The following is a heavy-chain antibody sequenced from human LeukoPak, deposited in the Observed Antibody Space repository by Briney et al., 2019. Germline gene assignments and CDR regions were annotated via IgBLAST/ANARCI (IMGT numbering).Heavy chain of an antibody. Sequence: ASVKVSCKVSGYTLTELSMHWVRQAPGKGLEWMGGFDPEDGETIYAQRFQGRVTMTEDTSTDTAYMELSSPRSEDTAVYYCAADYYGSGSYRDYWGQGTLVTVSS. CDR2: FDPEDGET. J-gene: IGHJ4*02. D-gene: IGHD3-10*01. V-gene: IGHV1-24*01. CDR3: AADYYGSGSYRDY. CDR1: GYTLTELS.